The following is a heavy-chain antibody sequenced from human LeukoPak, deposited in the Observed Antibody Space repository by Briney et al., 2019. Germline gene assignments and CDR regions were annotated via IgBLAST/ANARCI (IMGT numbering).Heavy chain of an antibody. J-gene: IGHJ4*02. CDR1: GFTFSSYA. CDR2: IYYAGST. CDR3: ARDRGGFSYGELFDY. Sequence: GSLRLSCAVSGFTFSSYAMHWVRQAPGKGLEWIGSIYYAGSTYYNPSLKSRVAISVDTSKNHFSLKLSSVTAADTAVYYCARDRGGFSYGELFDYWGQGTLVTVSS. D-gene: IGHD5-18*01. V-gene: IGHV4-39*07.